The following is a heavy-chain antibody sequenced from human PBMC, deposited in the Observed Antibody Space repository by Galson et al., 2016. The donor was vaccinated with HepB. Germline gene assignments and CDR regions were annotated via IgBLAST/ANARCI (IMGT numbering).Heavy chain of an antibody. V-gene: IGHV4-31*03. CDR2: IYYSGST. J-gene: IGHJ5*02. D-gene: IGHD4-17*01. CDR1: GGSISSGGYY. Sequence: TLSLTCTVSGGSISSGGYYWSWIRQHPGKGLEWIGYIYYSGSTHYNPSLKNRVTISIDMSKNQFSLKLTSVTAADTAMYYCARDHPGGDSEGAWGPGTLVTVCS. CDR3: ARDHPGGDSEGA.